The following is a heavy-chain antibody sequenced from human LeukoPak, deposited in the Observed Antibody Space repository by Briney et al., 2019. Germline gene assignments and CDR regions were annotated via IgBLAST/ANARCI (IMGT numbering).Heavy chain of an antibody. J-gene: IGHJ4*02. CDR3: AKAKGIAVHSDY. Sequence: PGGSLRLSCAASGFTFSSYGMHWVRQAPGKGLEWVAVISYDGSNKYYADSVKGRFTISRDNSKNTLYLQMNSLRAEDTAVYYCAKAKGIAVHSDYWGQGTLVTVSS. D-gene: IGHD6-19*01. CDR2: ISYDGSNK. V-gene: IGHV3-30*18. CDR1: GFTFSSYG.